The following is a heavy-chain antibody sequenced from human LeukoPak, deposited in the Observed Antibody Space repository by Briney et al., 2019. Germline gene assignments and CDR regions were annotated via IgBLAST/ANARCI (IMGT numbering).Heavy chain of an antibody. CDR3: ARDYDILTGYSRFDP. J-gene: IGHJ5*02. CDR1: GFTFSSYR. V-gene: IGHV3-48*02. Sequence: GGSLTHSCAASGFTFSSYRMNWVRQAPGKGLEWVSYISRSSRTTYYADPVKGRFTISRDNAKNSLYLQMNSLRDEDTAVYYCARDYDILTGYSRFDPWGQGTLVTVSS. D-gene: IGHD3-9*01. CDR2: ISRSSRTT.